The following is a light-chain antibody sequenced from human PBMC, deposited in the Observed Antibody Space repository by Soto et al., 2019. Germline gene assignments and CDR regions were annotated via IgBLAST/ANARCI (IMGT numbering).Light chain of an antibody. J-gene: IGLJ1*01. V-gene: IGLV2-14*01. CDR1: SSDGGGYNY. CDR2: EVS. CDR3: SSYTSSSTYNYV. Sequence: QSVLTQPASVSGSPGQSITISCTGTSSDGGGYNYVSWYQQHPGKAPKLMIYEVSNRPSGVSNRFSGSKSGNTASLTISGLQAEDEADYYCSSYTSSSTYNYVFGTGTKVTVL.